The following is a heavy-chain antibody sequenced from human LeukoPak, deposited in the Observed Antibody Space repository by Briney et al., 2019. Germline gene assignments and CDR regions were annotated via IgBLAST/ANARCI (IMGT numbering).Heavy chain of an antibody. CDR1: GFTFSSYS. CDR2: ISSSSSYI. CDR3: ARDPDSSGYYAWDWFDP. J-gene: IGHJ5*02. D-gene: IGHD3-22*01. V-gene: IGHV3-21*01. Sequence: GGSLRLSCAAPGFTFSSYSMNWVRQAPGKGLEWVSSISSSSSYIYYADSVKGRFTISRDNAKNSLYLQMNSLRAEDTAVYYCARDPDSSGYYAWDWFDPWGQGTLVTVSS.